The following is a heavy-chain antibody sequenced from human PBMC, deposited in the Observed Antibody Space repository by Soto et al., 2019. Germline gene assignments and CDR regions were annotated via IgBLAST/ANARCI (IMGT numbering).Heavy chain of an antibody. CDR2: IIPMFGTV. D-gene: IGHD5-12*01. CDR1: GDTFHRHA. J-gene: IGHJ4*02. CDR3: AVIGYDLDY. Sequence: QVQLVQSGAEVKKPGSSVKVSCKGSGDTFHRHALSWVRQAPGQGLEWMGGIIPMFGTVNYAQKFQGRVTITADTSTSTAYMELSSLRFEDTAFYYCAVIGYDLDYWGQGTLVAVSS. V-gene: IGHV1-69*06.